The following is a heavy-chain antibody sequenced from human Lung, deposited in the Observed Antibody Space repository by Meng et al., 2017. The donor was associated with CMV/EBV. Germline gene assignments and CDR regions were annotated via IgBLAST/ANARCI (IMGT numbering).Heavy chain of an antibody. CDR1: GFTVSSNY. CDR2: IYSGGST. J-gene: IGHJ6*02. D-gene: IGHD5-18*01. CDR3: ARDQGRGYSYGQAYYYVMDV. Sequence: GESXKISXAASGFTVSSNYMSWVRQAPGKGLEWVSVIYSGGSTYYADSVKGRFTISRDNSKNTLYLQMNSLRAEDTAVYYCARDQGRGYSYGQAYYYVMDVWGQGXTVTVSS. V-gene: IGHV3-66*02.